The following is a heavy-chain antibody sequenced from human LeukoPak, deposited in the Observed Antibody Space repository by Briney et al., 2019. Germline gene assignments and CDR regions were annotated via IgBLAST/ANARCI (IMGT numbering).Heavy chain of an antibody. CDR3: ARDRPISGAVPAASRYYFDY. D-gene: IGHD2-2*01. CDR2: IYYSGST. Sequence: PSETLSLTCTVSGGSISSYYWSWIRQPPGKGLEWIGYIYYSGSTNYNPSPKSRVTISVDTSKNQFSLKLSSVTAADTAVYYCARDRPISGAVPAASRYYFDYWGQGTLVTVSS. CDR1: GGSISSYY. J-gene: IGHJ4*02. V-gene: IGHV4-59*01.